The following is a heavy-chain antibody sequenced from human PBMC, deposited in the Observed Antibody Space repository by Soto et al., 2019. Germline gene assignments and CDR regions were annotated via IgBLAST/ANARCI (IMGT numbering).Heavy chain of an antibody. CDR3: TRIRYGSSSYYYYGMDV. CDR2: IDWDDDK. V-gene: IGHV2-70*01. D-gene: IGHD6-6*01. J-gene: IGHJ6*02. CDR1: GFSLSTSGMC. Sequence: SGPTLVNPTQTLTLTCTFSGFSLSTSGMCVSWIRQPPGKALEWLALIDWDDDKYYSTSLKTRLTISKHTSKNKVVLTMTNMDPVDTATYYCTRIRYGSSSYYYYGMDVWGQGTTVTVSS.